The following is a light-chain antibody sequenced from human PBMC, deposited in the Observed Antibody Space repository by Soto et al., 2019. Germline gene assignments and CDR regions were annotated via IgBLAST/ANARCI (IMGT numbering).Light chain of an antibody. Sequence: QTVVTQEASLSVSPGTTVTLTCGLSSGSVSANYYPSWYQQTPGQAPRTLIYNTNTRSSGVPDRFSGSILGNKAALTITGAQADDESYYYCVLYMGSGIWGFGGGTKLTV. CDR3: VLYMGSGIWG. CDR1: SGSVSANYY. CDR2: NTN. V-gene: IGLV8-61*01. J-gene: IGLJ3*02.